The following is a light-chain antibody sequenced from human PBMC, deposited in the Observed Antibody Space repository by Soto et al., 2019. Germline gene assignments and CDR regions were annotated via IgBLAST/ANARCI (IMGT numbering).Light chain of an antibody. CDR3: QQAHTFPLT. CDR2: AAS. CDR1: QDISSW. Sequence: EIQMTQSPSSVSASVGDRVTITCRASQDISSWFAWYQQRPGKAPRLLIYAASTLQSGVPSRFSGSKSGTDFTLTITSLQPEDSATYYCQQAHTFPLTFGGGTKVDIK. V-gene: IGKV1D-12*01. J-gene: IGKJ4*01.